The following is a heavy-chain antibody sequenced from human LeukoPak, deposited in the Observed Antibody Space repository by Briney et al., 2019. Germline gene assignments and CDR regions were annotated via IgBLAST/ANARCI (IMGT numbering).Heavy chain of an antibody. CDR1: GGTFSSYV. CDR2: FIPIFGTA. J-gene: IGHJ6*03. V-gene: IGHV1-69*01. CDR3: ARSPPGLIYMDV. Sequence: SVKVSCKASGGTFSSYVISWVRQAPGQGFEWMGGFIPIFGTANYAQNFQGRVMITADESTSTAYMELSSLRSEDTAVYYCARSPPGLIYMDVWGKGTTVSVSS. D-gene: IGHD2-8*01.